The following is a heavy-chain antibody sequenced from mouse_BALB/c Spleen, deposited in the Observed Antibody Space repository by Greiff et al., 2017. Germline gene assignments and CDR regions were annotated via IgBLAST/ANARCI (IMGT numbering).Heavy chain of an antibody. V-gene: IGHV14-1*02. CDR2: IDPENGNT. CDR1: GFNIKDYY. CDR3: ARGELLYLYAMDY. J-gene: IGHJ4*01. D-gene: IGHD2-12*01. Sequence: EVQLQQSGAELVRPGALVKLSCKASGFNIKDYYMHWVKQRPEQGLEWIGWIDPENGNTIYDPKFQGKASITADTSSNTAYLKLSSLTSEDTAVYYCARGELLYLYAMDYWGQGTSVTGSS.